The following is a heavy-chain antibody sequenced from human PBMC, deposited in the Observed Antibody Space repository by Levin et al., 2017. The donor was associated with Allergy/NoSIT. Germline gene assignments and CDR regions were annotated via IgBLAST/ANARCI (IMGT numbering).Heavy chain of an antibody. D-gene: IGHD1-26*01. CDR3: ARDKAGIVGNSEAFDI. CDR1: GGTSSTNG. Sequence: PGGSLRLSCKASGGTSSTNGITWVRQAPGQGLEWMGEIVPFYGTTTYSQRFRDRVTITAHASTSTVYMELSGLRSEDTAMYYCARDKAGIVGNSEAFDIWGQGTMVTVSS. CDR2: IVPFYGTT. J-gene: IGHJ3*02. V-gene: IGHV1-69*01.